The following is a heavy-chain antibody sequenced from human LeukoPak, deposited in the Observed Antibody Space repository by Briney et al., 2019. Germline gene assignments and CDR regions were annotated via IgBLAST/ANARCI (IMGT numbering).Heavy chain of an antibody. D-gene: IGHD3-22*01. CDR1: GFTVSSDY. CDR2: IYSDGNT. Sequence: GGSLRLSCAASGFTVSSDYMTWVRQAPGKGLEWVSVIYSDGNTYYADSVMGRFTLSRDNAKNSLFLQMNSLRAEDTAVYYCARVASITMICDFWGQGTLVTVSS. V-gene: IGHV3-53*01. J-gene: IGHJ4*02. CDR3: ARVASITMICDF.